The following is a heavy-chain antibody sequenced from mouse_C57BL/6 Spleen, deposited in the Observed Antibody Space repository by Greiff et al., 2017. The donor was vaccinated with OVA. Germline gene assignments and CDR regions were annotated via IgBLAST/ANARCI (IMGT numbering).Heavy chain of an antibody. CDR1: GYTFTSYW. J-gene: IGHJ4*01. CDR2: IYPGNSDT. V-gene: IGHV1-5*01. D-gene: IGHD2-4*01. Sequence: EVKVVESGTVLARPGASVKMSCKTSGYTFTSYWMHWVKQRPGQGLEWIGAIYPGNSDTCYNHKFKGQAKLTAVTTSSTVYMELSSLTNEDSAVYYCTRETMVDDYVGPINAMDYWGQGTSVTVSS. CDR3: TRETMVDDYVGPINAMDY.